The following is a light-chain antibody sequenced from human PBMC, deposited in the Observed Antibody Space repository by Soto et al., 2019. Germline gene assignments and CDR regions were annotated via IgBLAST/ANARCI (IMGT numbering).Light chain of an antibody. CDR3: HQYDNWPET. CDR2: GAS. V-gene: IGKV3-15*01. CDR1: QSVNSD. J-gene: IGKJ1*01. Sequence: KVINQSPATLSVSPGEKTTPSCRASQSVNSDLAWYQQKPGQAPRLLIYGASTRATGIPARFSGSGSGTEFTLTISSLQSEDFAVYYCHQYDNWPETFGQGTKVDIK.